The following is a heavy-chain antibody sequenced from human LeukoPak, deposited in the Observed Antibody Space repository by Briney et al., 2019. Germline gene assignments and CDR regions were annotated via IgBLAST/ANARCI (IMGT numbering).Heavy chain of an antibody. J-gene: IGHJ4*02. D-gene: IGHD3-3*01. CDR2: IIPIFGTA. Sequence: GASVKVSCKASGGTFSSYAISWVRQAPGQGPEWMGGIIPIFGTANYAQKFQGRVTITTDESTSTAYMELSSLRSEDTAVYYCARGSDYDFFFDYWGQGTLVTVSS. V-gene: IGHV1-69*05. CDR1: GGTFSSYA. CDR3: ARGSDYDFFFDY.